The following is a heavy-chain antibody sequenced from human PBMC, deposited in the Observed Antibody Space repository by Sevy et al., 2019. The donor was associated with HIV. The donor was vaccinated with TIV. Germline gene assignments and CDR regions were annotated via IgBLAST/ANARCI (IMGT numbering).Heavy chain of an antibody. CDR2: ISDGGATK. J-gene: IGHJ4*02. CDR1: GFTFNTYA. Sequence: GGSLRLSCVASGFTFNTYAMTWVRQAPGRGLEWVSVISDGGATKFYADSVKGRFTISRDNSKNTLFLEMSTLRAEDTAVYYCAKYMLSTTPFLDYWGQGTLVTVSS. CDR3: AKYMLSTTPFLDY. D-gene: IGHD1-26*01. V-gene: IGHV3-23*01.